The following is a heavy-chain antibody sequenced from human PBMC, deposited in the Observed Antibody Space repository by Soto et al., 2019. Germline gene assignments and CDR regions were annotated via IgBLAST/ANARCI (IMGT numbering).Heavy chain of an antibody. D-gene: IGHD5-18*01. CDR3: ARHAYSYGVIDY. V-gene: IGHV4-39*01. J-gene: IGHJ4*02. CDR2: IYYSGST. CDR1: GDSIGSSGYY. Sequence: QLQLQESGPGLVKPSETLSLTYTVSGDSIGSSGYYWGWIRQPPGKGPEWIGTIYYSGSTYNNPSLKSRVTISVDTSNNQFSLTLTSVTAADTAVYYCARHAYSYGVIDYWGQGTLVTVSS.